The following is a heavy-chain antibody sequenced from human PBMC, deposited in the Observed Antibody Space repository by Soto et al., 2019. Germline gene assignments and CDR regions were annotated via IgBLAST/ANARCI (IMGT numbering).Heavy chain of an antibody. CDR3: ARENSRISPRLLQH. V-gene: IGHV3-30-3*01. CDR2: ISPAGTNQ. Sequence: GGSLRLSCVASGFIFSDYAMHWARQAPGKGLEWVALISPAGTNQYYADSAKGRFTISRDNSKNTLYLQMNSLRPEDTGLYYCARENSRISPRLLQHWGHGTLVTVSS. J-gene: IGHJ1*01. CDR1: GFIFSDYA. D-gene: IGHD6-6*01.